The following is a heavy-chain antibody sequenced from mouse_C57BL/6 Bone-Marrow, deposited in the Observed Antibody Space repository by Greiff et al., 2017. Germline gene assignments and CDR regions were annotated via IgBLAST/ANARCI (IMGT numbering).Heavy chain of an antibody. J-gene: IGHJ4*01. CDR1: GYTFTDYY. V-gene: IGHV1-19*01. CDR3: ARRAMDY. CDR2: INPYNGGT. Sequence: DVKLQESGPVLVKPGASVKMSCKASGYTFTDYYMNWVKQSHGKSLEWIGVINPYNGGTSYNQKFKGKATLTVDKSSSTAYMELNSLTSEDSAVYYCARRAMDYWGQGTSVTVSS.